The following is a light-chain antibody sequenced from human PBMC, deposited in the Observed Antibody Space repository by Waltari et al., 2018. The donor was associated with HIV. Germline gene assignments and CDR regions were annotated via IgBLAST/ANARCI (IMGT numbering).Light chain of an antibody. J-gene: IGKJ1*01. Sequence: EIVLTQSPGTLSLSPGERTTLSSRASQSVSSSYLAWYQQKPGQAPRLLIYGASSRATGIPDRFSGSGSGTDFTLTISSLEPEDFAVYYCQQYGNSPRTFGQGTKVEIK. V-gene: IGKV3-20*01. CDR2: GAS. CDR1: QSVSSSY. CDR3: QQYGNSPRT.